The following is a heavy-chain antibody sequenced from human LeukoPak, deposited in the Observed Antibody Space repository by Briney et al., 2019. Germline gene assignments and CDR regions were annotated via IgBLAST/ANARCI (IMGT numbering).Heavy chain of an antibody. CDR2: ISYDGSNK. D-gene: IGHD3-3*01. CDR3: ARDPAKFWSGHDY. V-gene: IGHV3-30*03. J-gene: IGHJ4*02. Sequence: GGSLRLSCTASGFTFSSYGMHWVRQAPGKGLEWVAVISYDGSNKYYADSVKGRFTISRDNSKNTLYVQMNSLRAEDTAVYYCARDPAKFWSGHDYWGQGALVTVSS. CDR1: GFTFSSYG.